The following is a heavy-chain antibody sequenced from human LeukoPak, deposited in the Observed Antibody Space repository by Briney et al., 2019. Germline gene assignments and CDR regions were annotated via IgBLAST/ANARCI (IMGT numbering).Heavy chain of an antibody. Sequence: GGSLRLSCAASGFNFSDYYMSWIRQAPGKGLEWVSAISGSGGSTYYADSVKGRFTISRDNSKNTLYLQMNSLRAEDTAVYYCAKGLYYYDSSGYYPSYNWFDPWGQGTLVTVSS. J-gene: IGHJ5*02. CDR2: ISGSGGST. V-gene: IGHV3-23*01. CDR3: AKGLYYYDSSGYYPSYNWFDP. CDR1: GFNFSDYY. D-gene: IGHD3-22*01.